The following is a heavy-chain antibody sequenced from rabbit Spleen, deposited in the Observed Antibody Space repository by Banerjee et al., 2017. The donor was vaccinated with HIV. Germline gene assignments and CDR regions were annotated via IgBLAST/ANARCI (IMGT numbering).Heavy chain of an antibody. Sequence: QSLEESGGDLVKPEGSLTLTCTASGVSFSSSSYMCWVRQAPGKGLELIACIYSSSGSTWYASWVNGRFTISSSTSLNTLTLRMTSLTAADTATYFCVREAGYGGYGDGNLWGQGTLVTVS. V-gene: IGHV1S43*01. CDR2: IYSSSGST. CDR1: GVSFSSSSY. D-gene: IGHD6-1*01. CDR3: VREAGYGGYGDGNL. J-gene: IGHJ4*01.